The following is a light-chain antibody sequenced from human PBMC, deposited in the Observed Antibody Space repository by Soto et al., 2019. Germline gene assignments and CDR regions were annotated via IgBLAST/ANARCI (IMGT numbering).Light chain of an antibody. CDR2: EVT. CDR3: SSYTTARTYV. CDR1: SSDVGGYDY. J-gene: IGLJ1*01. Sequence: QSVLTQPASVSGSPGQSITISCTGTSSDVGGYDYVSWYQQHPDKAPKFMLYEVTNRPSGVSHRFSGSKSGNTASLTISGLQAEDEADYYCSSYTTARTYVFGTGTKLTV. V-gene: IGLV2-14*01.